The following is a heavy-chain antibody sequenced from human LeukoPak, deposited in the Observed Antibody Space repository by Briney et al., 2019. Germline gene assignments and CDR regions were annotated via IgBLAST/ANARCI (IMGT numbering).Heavy chain of an antibody. CDR3: ARGPPGGQFDP. CDR2: IYYSGST. Sequence: PSETLSLTCTVSGGSISSYYWSWTRQPPGKGLEWIGYIYYSGSTNYNPSLKSRVTISVDTSNNQFSLKLSSVTAADTAVYYCARGPPGGQFDPWGQGTLVTVSS. J-gene: IGHJ5*02. V-gene: IGHV4-59*01. CDR1: GGSISSYY. D-gene: IGHD3-10*01.